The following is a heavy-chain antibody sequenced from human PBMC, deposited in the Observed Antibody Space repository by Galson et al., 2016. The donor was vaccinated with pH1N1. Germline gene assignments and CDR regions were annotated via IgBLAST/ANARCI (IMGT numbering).Heavy chain of an antibody. J-gene: IGHJ4*02. Sequence: QPPGKGLEWVGSVYYSGTTYYNPSLNSRVTISADTSKNQFSLRLSSVTAADTAIYYCARLWFGEYIDYWGQGTLVTVSS. CDR2: VYYSGTT. V-gene: IGHV4-39*01. D-gene: IGHD3-10*01. CDR3: ARLWFGEYIDY.